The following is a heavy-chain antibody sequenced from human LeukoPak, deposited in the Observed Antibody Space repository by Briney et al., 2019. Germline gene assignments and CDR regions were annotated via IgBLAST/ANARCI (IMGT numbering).Heavy chain of an antibody. CDR1: GFTFSSYG. D-gene: IGHD5-18*01. J-gene: IGHJ5*02. CDR2: ISGSGGST. V-gene: IGHV3-23*01. Sequence: PGGSLRLSCAASGFTFSSYGMSWVRQAPGKGLEWVSAISGSGGSTYYADSVKGRFTISRDNSKNTLYLQMNSLRAEDTAVYYCAKDRAWIQLWLFGPWGQGTLVTVSS. CDR3: AKDRAWIQLWLFGP.